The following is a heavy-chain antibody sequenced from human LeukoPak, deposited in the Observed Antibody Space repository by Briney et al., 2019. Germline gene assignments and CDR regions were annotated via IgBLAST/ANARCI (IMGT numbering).Heavy chain of an antibody. J-gene: IGHJ4*02. D-gene: IGHD6-13*01. Sequence: PSETLSLTCAVYGGSFSGYYWSWIRQPPGKGLEWIGEINHSGSTNYNPSLKSRVTISVDTSKNQFSLKLSSVTAADTAVYYCATVTSSSWSDYWGQGALVTVSS. CDR2: INHSGST. CDR3: ATVTSSSWSDY. CDR1: GGSFSGYY. V-gene: IGHV4-34*01.